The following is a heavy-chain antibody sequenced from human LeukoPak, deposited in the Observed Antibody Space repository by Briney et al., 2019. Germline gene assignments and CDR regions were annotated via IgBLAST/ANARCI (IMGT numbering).Heavy chain of an antibody. CDR3: ARDCGGQQKGYYYYYMDV. D-gene: IGHD6-13*01. CDR1: GYTFTGYY. J-gene: IGHJ6*03. V-gene: IGHV1-2*02. Sequence: ASVKVSRKASGYTFTGYYMHWVRQAPGQGLEWMGWINPNSGGTNYAQKFQGRVTMTRDTSISTAYMELSRLRSDDTAVYYCARDCGGQQKGYYYYYMDVWGKGTTVTVSS. CDR2: INPNSGGT.